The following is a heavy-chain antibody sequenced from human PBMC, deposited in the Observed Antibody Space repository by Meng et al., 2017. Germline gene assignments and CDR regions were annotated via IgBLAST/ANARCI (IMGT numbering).Heavy chain of an antibody. CDR2: INTNTGNP. CDR3: ARLVAGTFGQLFDP. J-gene: IGHJ5*02. V-gene: IGHV7-4-1*02. CDR1: GYTFTSYG. Sequence: QVQLVQSGSELKKPGASVKVYCKASGYTFTSYGMNWVRQVPGQGLEWMGWINTNTGNPTYAQGFTGRFVFSLDTSVSTAYLQISSIKAEDTAVYYCARLVAGTFGQLFDPWGQGTLVTVSS. D-gene: IGHD2-15*01.